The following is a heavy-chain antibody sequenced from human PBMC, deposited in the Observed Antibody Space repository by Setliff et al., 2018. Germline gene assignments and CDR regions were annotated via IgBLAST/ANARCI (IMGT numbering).Heavy chain of an antibody. CDR3: ACLDWGEKFFNVDA. D-gene: IGHD7-27*01. J-gene: IGHJ6*04. V-gene: IGHV3-23*01. Sequence: TGGSLRLSCAASGFTFTNYAMTWIRQAPGKGLEWVSAISGDGDKAFYADSVKGRFIISRDNSMNTLNLQMNSLKADDTAVYYCACLDWGEKFFNVDAWGKGTTVTVSS. CDR1: GFTFTNYA. CDR2: ISGDGDKA.